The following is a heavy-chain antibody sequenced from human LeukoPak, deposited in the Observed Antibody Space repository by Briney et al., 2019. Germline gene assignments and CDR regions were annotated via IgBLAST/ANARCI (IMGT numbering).Heavy chain of an antibody. CDR3: VRDMTTATTCYLQH. CDR2: ISSSSSYI. D-gene: IGHD4-17*01. CDR1: GFTFSSYS. Sequence: GGSLRLSCAASGFTFSSYSMNWVRQAPGKGLEWVSSISSSSSYIYYADSEKGRFTISRDNAKNSLYVQMNSLRAEDTAVYYCVRDMTTATTCYLQHWGQGTLVTVSS. V-gene: IGHV3-21*01. J-gene: IGHJ1*01.